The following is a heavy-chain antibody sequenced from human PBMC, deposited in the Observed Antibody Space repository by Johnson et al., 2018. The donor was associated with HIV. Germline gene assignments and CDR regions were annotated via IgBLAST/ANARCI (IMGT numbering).Heavy chain of an antibody. J-gene: IGHJ3*02. Sequence: VQLVESGGGLVQPGGSLRLSCVASGITVSSSYMSWVRQAPGKGLEWVSVIHSGGSTYYADSVKGRFTISRDNSKNTLYLQMNSLRAEDTAVYYCAKDRVVIAAHDAFDIWGQGTMVTVSS. D-gene: IGHD2-21*01. CDR3: AKDRVVIAAHDAFDI. CDR1: GITVSSSY. CDR2: IHSGGST. V-gene: IGHV3-66*01.